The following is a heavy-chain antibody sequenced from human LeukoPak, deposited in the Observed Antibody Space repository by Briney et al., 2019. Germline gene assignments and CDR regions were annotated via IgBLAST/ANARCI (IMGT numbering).Heavy chain of an antibody. J-gene: IGHJ4*02. Sequence: ASVKVSCKASGYSFTSYYMHWVRQAPGQGLGLVGIINPSCGSTSYAQKFQGRVTMTRDTSTSTDYMELRRLRSEDPAASVCARLEYSGSRGYWPFFDDGGEGTLVTVPA. CDR1: GYSFTSYY. D-gene: IGHD1-26*01. CDR3: ARLEYSGSRGYWPFFDD. CDR2: INPSCGST. V-gene: IGHV1-46*01.